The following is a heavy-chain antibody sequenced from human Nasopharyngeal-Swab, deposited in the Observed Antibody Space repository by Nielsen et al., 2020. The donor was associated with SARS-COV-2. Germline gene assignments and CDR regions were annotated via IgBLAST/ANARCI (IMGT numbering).Heavy chain of an antibody. CDR3: ARDPGRGFDY. CDR2: IYHSGST. V-gene: IGHV4-4*02. Sequence: WIRQPPGKGLEWIGEIYHSGSTNYNPSLKSRVTISVDKSKNQFSLKLSSVTAADTAVYYCARDPGRGFDYWGQGTLVTVSS. J-gene: IGHJ4*02. D-gene: IGHD3-10*01.